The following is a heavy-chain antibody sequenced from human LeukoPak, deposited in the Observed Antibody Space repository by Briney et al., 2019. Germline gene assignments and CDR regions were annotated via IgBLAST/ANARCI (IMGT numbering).Heavy chain of an antibody. D-gene: IGHD4-17*01. J-gene: IGHJ2*01. CDR3: ARQVTYGDYGEEYFDL. V-gene: IGHV4-59*08. CDR1: GGSISSYY. Sequence: SETLSLTCTVSGGSISSYYWSWIRQPPGKGLEWIGYIYYSGSTNYNPSLKSRVTISVDTSRNQFSLKLSSVTAADTAVYYCARQVTYGDYGEEYFDLWGRRTLVTVSS. CDR2: IYYSGST.